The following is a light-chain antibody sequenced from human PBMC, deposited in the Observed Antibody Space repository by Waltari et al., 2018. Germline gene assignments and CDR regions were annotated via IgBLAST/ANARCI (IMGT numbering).Light chain of an antibody. CDR2: LDSEGSH. J-gene: IGLJ2*01. Sequence: QLVLTQPPSASASLGASVKLTCTLNSGHTRYAIAWHQQQPEKGPRFLMKLDSEGSHTKGDGIPDRFSGSSSGAGRYLILSSLQSEDEADYYCQSWDTGINVFGGGTKLTVL. CDR3: QSWDTGINV. CDR1: SGHTRYA. V-gene: IGLV4-69*01.